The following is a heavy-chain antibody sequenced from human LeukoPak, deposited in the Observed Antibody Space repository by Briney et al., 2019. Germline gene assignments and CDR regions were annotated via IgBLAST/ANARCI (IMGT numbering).Heavy chain of an antibody. V-gene: IGHV4-34*01. CDR2: INHSGST. J-gene: IGHJ6*02. CDR3: ARGFSYYYYGMDV. CDR1: GGSFSGYY. D-gene: IGHD2/OR15-2a*01. Sequence: SETLSLTCAVYGGSFSGYYWSRIRQPPGKGLEWIGEINHSGSTNYNPSPKSRVTISVDTSKNQFSLKLSSVTAADTAVYYCARGFSYYYYGMDVWGQGTTVTVSS.